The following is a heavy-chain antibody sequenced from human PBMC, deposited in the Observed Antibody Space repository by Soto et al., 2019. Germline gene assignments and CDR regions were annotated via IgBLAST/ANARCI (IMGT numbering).Heavy chain of an antibody. V-gene: IGHV2-70*01. D-gene: IGHD6-19*01. J-gene: IGHJ4*02. CDR1: GFSLSTSGMC. CDR2: IDWDDDK. Sequence: GSGPTLVNPTQTLTLTCTFSGFSLSTSGMCVSWIRQPPGKALEWLALIDWDDDKYYSTSLKTRLTISKDTSKNQVVLTMTNMDPVDTATYYCARRRISSGWYYFDYCGQGTLVTVSS. CDR3: ARRRISSGWYYFDY.